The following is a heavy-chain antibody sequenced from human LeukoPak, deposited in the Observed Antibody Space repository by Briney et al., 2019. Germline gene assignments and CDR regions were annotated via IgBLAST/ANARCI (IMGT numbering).Heavy chain of an antibody. CDR1: GYSFTSYW. Sequence: GESLKISCKGSGYSFTSYWIGWVRQMPGKGLEWMGIIYPGDSDTRYSPSFQGQVTISADKSISTAYLQWSSLKASDTAMYYCARLPDYDFWSGLYYYYMDVWGKGTTVTVSS. D-gene: IGHD3-3*01. V-gene: IGHV5-51*01. CDR2: IYPGDSDT. CDR3: ARLPDYDFWSGLYYYYMDV. J-gene: IGHJ6*03.